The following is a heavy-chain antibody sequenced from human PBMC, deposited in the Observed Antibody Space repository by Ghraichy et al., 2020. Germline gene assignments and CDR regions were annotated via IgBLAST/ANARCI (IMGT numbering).Heavy chain of an antibody. Sequence: GGSLRLSCAASGFTFSSYSMNWVRQAPGKRLEWVSSISSSSYIYYADSVKGRFTISRDNAKNSLYLQMNSLRAEDTAVYYCARDLNLYDYGDYLLVFRYYFDYWGQGTLVTVSS. CDR2: ISSSSYI. J-gene: IGHJ4*02. CDR3: ARDLNLYDYGDYLLVFRYYFDY. D-gene: IGHD4-17*01. CDR1: GFTFSSYS. V-gene: IGHV3-21*06.